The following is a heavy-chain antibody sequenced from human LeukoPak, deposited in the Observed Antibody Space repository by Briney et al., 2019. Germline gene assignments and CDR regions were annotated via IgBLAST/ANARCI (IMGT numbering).Heavy chain of an antibody. J-gene: IGHJ4*02. CDR1: GGSFSGYY. CDR2: IYYSGST. Sequence: SETLSLTCAVYGGSFSGYYWSWIRQHPGKGLEWIGYIYYSGSTYYNPSLKSRVTISVDTSKNQFSLKLSSVTAADTAVYYCARAMNDYGDYFDYWGQGTLVTVSS. V-gene: IGHV4-31*11. CDR3: ARAMNDYGDYFDY. D-gene: IGHD4-17*01.